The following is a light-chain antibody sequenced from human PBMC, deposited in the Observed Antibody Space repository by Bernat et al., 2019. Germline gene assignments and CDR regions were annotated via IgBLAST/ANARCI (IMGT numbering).Light chain of an antibody. Sequence: QSALTQPASVSESPGQSITISCTGTSSDVGGYNHVSWYQQHPGKVPELVIYDVSYRPSGVSNRFSGSKSGNTASLTISGLQAEDEADYYCSSYTTSTTIVFGGGTKLTVL. CDR1: SSDVGGYNH. J-gene: IGLJ2*01. CDR3: SSYTTSTTIV. V-gene: IGLV2-14*01. CDR2: DVS.